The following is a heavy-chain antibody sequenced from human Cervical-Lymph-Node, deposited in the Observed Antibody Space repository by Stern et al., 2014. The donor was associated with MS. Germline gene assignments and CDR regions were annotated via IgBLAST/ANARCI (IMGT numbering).Heavy chain of an antibody. D-gene: IGHD4-17*01. J-gene: IGHJ4*02. V-gene: IGHV5-51*01. Sequence: EVQLVESGAEVKKPGESLKISCKGSGYSFTANWIAWVRQMPGKGLEWMGIIYPGDSDPRYSPSFQGQVTISADKPISTAYLQWSSLKASDTAMYYCARDYGDYAFDYWGQGTLVTVSS. CDR1: GYSFTANW. CDR2: IYPGDSDP. CDR3: ARDYGDYAFDY.